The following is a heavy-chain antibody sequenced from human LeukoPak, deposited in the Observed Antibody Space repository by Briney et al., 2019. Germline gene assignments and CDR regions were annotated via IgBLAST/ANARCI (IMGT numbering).Heavy chain of an antibody. Sequence: GGSLRLSCAASGFTLTNYAMSCVRQAPGKGLEWVSVISNSGGSTYYADSVKGRFSISRDTSKNTLYLQMNSLRAEDTALYYCAKSIGYSDYEGFDYWGQGTLVTVSS. J-gene: IGHJ4*02. CDR1: GFTLTNYA. D-gene: IGHD5-12*01. V-gene: IGHV3-23*01. CDR2: ISNSGGST. CDR3: AKSIGYSDYEGFDY.